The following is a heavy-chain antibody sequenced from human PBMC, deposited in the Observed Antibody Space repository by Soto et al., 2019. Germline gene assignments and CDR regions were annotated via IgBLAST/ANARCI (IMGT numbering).Heavy chain of an antibody. CDR1: GYTFTGHY. J-gene: IGHJ4*02. CDR2: IVPESGAA. V-gene: IGHV1-2*02. D-gene: IGHD1-26*01. CDR3: GRGRIGQIVVLY. Sequence: SVKVSCKASGYTFTGHYIHWVRQSPEQGPEWMGEIVPESGAARYAEKFQGRVTMTLDATITTVYMELKNLRPDDTAVYYCGRGRIGQIVVLYWGQGAAVTVS.